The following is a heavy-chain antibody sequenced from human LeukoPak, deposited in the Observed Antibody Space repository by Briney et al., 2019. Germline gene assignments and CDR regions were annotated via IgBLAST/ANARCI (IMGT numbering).Heavy chain of an antibody. V-gene: IGHV3-23*01. CDR2: ISGSGGST. D-gene: IGHD5-24*01. CDR1: GFTFSSYA. CDR3: AKDYEDRGWLQRTGGDY. Sequence: GGSLRLSCAASGFTFSSYAMSWVRQAPGKGLQWVSTISGSGGSTYYADSVKGRFTISRDNSKNTPYLQMNSLRAEDTAVYYCAKDYEDRGWLQRTGGDYWGQGTLVTVSS. J-gene: IGHJ4*02.